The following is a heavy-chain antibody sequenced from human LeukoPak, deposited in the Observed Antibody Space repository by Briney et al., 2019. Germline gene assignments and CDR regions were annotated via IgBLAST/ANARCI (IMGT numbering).Heavy chain of an antibody. Sequence: PGGSLRLSCATSAFTFSDYWMSWVRQTPGKGLEWVANIREDGSEKYYVDSVKGRFTISRDNAKNSLYLQMNSLRAEDTAVYYCAKVNDYGDYVYYYYYMDVWGKGTTVTVSS. CDR1: AFTFSDYW. CDR3: AKVNDYGDYVYYYYYMDV. D-gene: IGHD4-17*01. V-gene: IGHV3-7*03. CDR2: IREDGSEK. J-gene: IGHJ6*03.